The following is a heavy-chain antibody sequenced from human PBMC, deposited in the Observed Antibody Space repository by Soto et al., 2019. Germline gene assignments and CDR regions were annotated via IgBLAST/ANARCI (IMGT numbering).Heavy chain of an antibody. J-gene: IGHJ4*02. D-gene: IGHD2-2*01. CDR2: ITDSGGDT. Sequence: GGSLRLSCAASGFTFNSCAMSWVRQAPGQGLEWFSAITDSGGDTFHADSVKGRFTISRDNSKNTLYLQMNSLRVEDTAVYYCAKGSRTSRPYFFDYWGQGTLVTVSS. V-gene: IGHV3-23*01. CDR1: GFTFNSCA. CDR3: AKGSRTSRPYFFDY.